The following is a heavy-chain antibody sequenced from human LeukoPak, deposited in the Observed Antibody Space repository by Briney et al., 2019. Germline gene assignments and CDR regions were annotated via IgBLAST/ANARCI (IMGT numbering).Heavy chain of an antibody. CDR2: IYYSGST. CDR3: ARQDYCSGGSCYDY. CDR1: GGSISSYY. J-gene: IGHJ4*02. Sequence: SETLSLTCTVSGGSISSYYWSWIRHPPGKGLEWIGYIYYSGSTNYNPSLKSRVTISVDTSKNQFSLKLSSVTDADTAVYYCARQDYCSGGSCYDYWGQGTLVTVSS. V-gene: IGHV4-59*01. D-gene: IGHD2-15*01.